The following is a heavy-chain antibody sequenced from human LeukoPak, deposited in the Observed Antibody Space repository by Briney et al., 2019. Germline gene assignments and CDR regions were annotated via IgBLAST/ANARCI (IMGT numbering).Heavy chain of an antibody. J-gene: IGHJ4*02. CDR1: GFTVSSNY. Sequence: GGSLRLSCAASGFTVSSNYMSWVRLAPGKGLEWVSVIYSGGSTYYADSVEGRFTISRDNSKNTLYLQMNSLRAEDTAVYYCARDQPFDYWGQGTLVTVSS. CDR2: IYSGGST. V-gene: IGHV3-53*01. CDR3: ARDQPFDY.